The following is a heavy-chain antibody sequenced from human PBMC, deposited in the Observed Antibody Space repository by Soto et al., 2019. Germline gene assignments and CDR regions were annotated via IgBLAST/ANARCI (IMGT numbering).Heavy chain of an antibody. CDR1: GGTFSSYA. V-gene: IGHV1-69*01. CDR3: ARDEVISFGQSSSRPYYYYYYGMDV. J-gene: IGHJ6*02. D-gene: IGHD3-10*01. Sequence: QVQLVQSGAEVKKPGSSVKVSCKASGGTFSSYAISWVRQAPGQGLEWMGGIIPIIGTANYAQKFQGRVTITADESTSTAYMELSSLRSEDTAVYYCARDEVISFGQSSSRPYYYYYYGMDVWGQGTTVTVSS. CDR2: IIPIIGTA.